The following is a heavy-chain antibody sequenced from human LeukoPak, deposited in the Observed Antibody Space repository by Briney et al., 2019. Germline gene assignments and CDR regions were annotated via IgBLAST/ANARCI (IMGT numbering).Heavy chain of an antibody. CDR3: ARVEVPAAALDY. Sequence: SETLSPTCTVSGGSISSSSYYWGWIRQPPGKGLEWIGSIYYSGSTNYNPSLKSRVTISVDTSKNQFSLKLSSMTAADTAVYYCARVEVPAAALDYWGQGTLVTVSS. J-gene: IGHJ4*02. V-gene: IGHV4-39*07. CDR2: IYYSGST. D-gene: IGHD2-2*01. CDR1: GGSISSSSYY.